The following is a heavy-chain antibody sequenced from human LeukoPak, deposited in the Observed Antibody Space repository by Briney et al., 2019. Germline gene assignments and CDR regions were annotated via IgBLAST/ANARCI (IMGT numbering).Heavy chain of an antibody. CDR2: IYYSGST. CDR1: GGSISSSSYY. V-gene: IGHV4-39*01. D-gene: IGHD2/OR15-2a*01. J-gene: IGHJ6*03. Sequence: SETLSLTCTVSGGSISSSSYYWGWIRQPPGKGLEWTGSIYYSGSTYYNPSLKSRVTISVDTSKNQFSLKLSSVTAADTAVYYCARLLDEYYGYMDVWGKGTTVTISS. CDR3: ARLLDEYYGYMDV.